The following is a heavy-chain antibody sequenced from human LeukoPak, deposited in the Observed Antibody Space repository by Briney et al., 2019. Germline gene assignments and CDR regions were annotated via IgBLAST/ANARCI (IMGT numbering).Heavy chain of an antibody. Sequence: SETLSLTCTVSGGSISSYYWSWIRQPPGRGLEWIGYIYYSGSTNYNPSLKSRVTISVDTSKNQFSLKLSSVTAADTAVYYCARGGIHAFDIWGQGTMVTVSS. J-gene: IGHJ3*02. V-gene: IGHV4-59*08. CDR1: GGSISSYY. D-gene: IGHD6-13*01. CDR2: IYYSGST. CDR3: ARGGIHAFDI.